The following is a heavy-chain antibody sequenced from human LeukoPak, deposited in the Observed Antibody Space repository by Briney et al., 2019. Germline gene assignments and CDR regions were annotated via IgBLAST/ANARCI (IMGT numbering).Heavy chain of an antibody. J-gene: IGHJ4*02. CDR2: ISAYDGNT. CDR1: GYRLTSYG. CDR3: ARGGYGDMLSGLVFDY. Sequence: ASVKVSCKASGYRLTSYGISWVRQAPGQGLEWMGWISAYDGNTNYAQKLQGRVTMTTDTSTSTVYMELRSLRSDDTAVYYCARGGYGDMLSGLVFDYWVQGTMLSVSS. D-gene: IGHD3-9*01. V-gene: IGHV1-18*01.